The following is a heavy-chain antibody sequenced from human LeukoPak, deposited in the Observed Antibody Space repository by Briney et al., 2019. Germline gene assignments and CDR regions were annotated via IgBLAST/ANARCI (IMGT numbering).Heavy chain of an antibody. D-gene: IGHD2-2*01. CDR2: ISYDGSNK. J-gene: IGHJ4*02. CDR3: ANEPYCSSTSCYAY. V-gene: IGHV3-30*18. Sequence: GGSLGLSCAASGFTFSSYGMHWVRQAPGKGLEWVAVISYDGSNKYYADSVKGRSTISRDNSKNTLYLQMNSLRAEDTAVYYCANEPYCSSTSCYAYWGQGTLVTVSS. CDR1: GFTFSSYG.